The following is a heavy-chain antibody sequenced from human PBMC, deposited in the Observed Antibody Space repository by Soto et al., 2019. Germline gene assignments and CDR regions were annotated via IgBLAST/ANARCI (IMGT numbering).Heavy chain of an antibody. CDR3: ARGLGDFWSGYYISRGVFDY. D-gene: IGHD3-3*01. CDR1: GYSFTSYW. CDR2: IYPGDSDT. Sequence: GESLKISCKGSGYSFTSYWIGWVRQMPGKGLEWMGIIYPGDSDTRYSPSFQGQVTISADKSISTAYLQWSSLKASDTAMYYCARGLGDFWSGYYISRGVFDYWGQGTLVTVSS. V-gene: IGHV5-51*01. J-gene: IGHJ4*02.